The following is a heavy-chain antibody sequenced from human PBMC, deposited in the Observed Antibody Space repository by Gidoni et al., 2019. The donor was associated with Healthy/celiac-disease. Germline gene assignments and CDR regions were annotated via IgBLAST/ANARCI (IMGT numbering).Heavy chain of an antibody. CDR2: IYHSGST. CDR1: GYSISSGYY. J-gene: IGHJ4*02. Sequence: QVQLQESGPGLVKPSETLSLTCTVSGYSISSGYYWGWIRQPPGKGLEWIGSIYHSGSTYDNPYLKSRVTISVDTSKNQCSLKLSSVTAADTAVYYCARVVLYFDSSGYYFDYWGQGTLVTVSS. D-gene: IGHD3-22*01. V-gene: IGHV4-38-2*02. CDR3: ARVVLYFDSSGYYFDY.